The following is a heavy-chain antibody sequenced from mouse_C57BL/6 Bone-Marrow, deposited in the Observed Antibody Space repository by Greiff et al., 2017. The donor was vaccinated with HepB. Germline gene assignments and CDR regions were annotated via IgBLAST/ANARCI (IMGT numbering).Heavy chain of an antibody. Sequence: EVKLVESGEGLVKPGGSLKLSCAASGFTFSSYAMSWVRQTPEKRLEWVAYISSGGDYIYYADTVKGRFTISRDNARNTLYLQMSSLKSEDTAMYYCTRRRANWDFDDWGQGTTLTVSS. J-gene: IGHJ2*01. CDR1: GFTFSSYA. D-gene: IGHD4-1*01. V-gene: IGHV5S21*01. CDR3: TRRRANWDFDD. CDR2: ISSGGDYI.